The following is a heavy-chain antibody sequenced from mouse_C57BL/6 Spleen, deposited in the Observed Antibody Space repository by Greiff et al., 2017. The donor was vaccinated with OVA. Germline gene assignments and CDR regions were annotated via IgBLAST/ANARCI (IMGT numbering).Heavy chain of an antibody. V-gene: IGHV5-4*01. Sequence: EVKLMESGGGLVKPGGSLKLSCAASGFTFSSYAMSWVRQTPEKRLEWVATISDGGSYTYYPDNVKGRFTISRDNAKNNLYLQMSHLKSEDTAMYYCARDERDTTAHDYWGQGTTLTVSS. D-gene: IGHD1-2*01. CDR3: ARDERDTTAHDY. CDR1: GFTFSSYA. J-gene: IGHJ2*01. CDR2: ISDGGSYT.